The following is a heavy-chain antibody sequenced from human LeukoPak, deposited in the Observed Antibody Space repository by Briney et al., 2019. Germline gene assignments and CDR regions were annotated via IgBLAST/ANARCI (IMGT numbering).Heavy chain of an antibody. V-gene: IGHV3-7*01. J-gene: IGHJ4*02. CDR1: GLTFSSSC. D-gene: IGHD6-19*01. CDR2: IKKDGKDK. Sequence: GGSLRLSCAASGLTFSSSCMSWVRQAPGKGLEWVANIKKDGKDKYYMDSVKGRFTISRDNAKNSLYLQMNSLRAEDTAVYYCARDIEVAGTNYWGQGTLVTVSS. CDR3: ARDIEVAGTNY.